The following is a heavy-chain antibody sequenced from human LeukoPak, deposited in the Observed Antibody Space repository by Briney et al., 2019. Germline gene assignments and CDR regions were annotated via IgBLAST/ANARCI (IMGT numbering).Heavy chain of an antibody. CDR3: GRLMRDPWRFDL. Sequence: SETLSLTCTVSGVSISEHHWSWIRQTPGKGLEWIGCIYTSGNTDYNPSLKTRNTISVHTSKTQFCLNLSSVSAAETDVYYCGRLMRDPWRFDLWGKGALVTVSS. J-gene: IGHJ5*02. CDR1: GVSISEHH. CDR2: IYTSGNT. V-gene: IGHV4-4*09. D-gene: IGHD3-16*01.